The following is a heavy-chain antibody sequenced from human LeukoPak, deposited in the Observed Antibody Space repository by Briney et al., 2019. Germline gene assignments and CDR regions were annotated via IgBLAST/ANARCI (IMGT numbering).Heavy chain of an antibody. CDR1: GFTFSSYA. Sequence: GGSLRLSCAASGFTFSSYAMSWVRQAPGKGLEWVSGISGSGGNTYYADSVKGRFTVSRDNSKNTLYLQMNSLRAEDTAVYYCAKETFYYGSGSFMGYWGQGTPVTVSS. CDR2: ISGSGGNT. J-gene: IGHJ4*02. V-gene: IGHV3-23*01. D-gene: IGHD3-10*01. CDR3: AKETFYYGSGSFMGY.